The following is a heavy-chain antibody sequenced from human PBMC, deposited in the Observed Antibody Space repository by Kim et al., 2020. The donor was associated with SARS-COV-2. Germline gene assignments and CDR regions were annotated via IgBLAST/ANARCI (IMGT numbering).Heavy chain of an antibody. V-gene: IGHV4-31*03. Sequence: SETLSLTCTVSGGSISSGGYYWSWIRQHPGKGLEWIGYIYYSGSTYYNPSLKSRVTISVDTSKNQFSLKLSSVTAADTAVYYCARTDSSGPNDWFDPWGQGTLVTVSS. CDR1: GGSISSGGYY. CDR2: IYYSGST. J-gene: IGHJ5*02. CDR3: ARTDSSGPNDWFDP. D-gene: IGHD3-22*01.